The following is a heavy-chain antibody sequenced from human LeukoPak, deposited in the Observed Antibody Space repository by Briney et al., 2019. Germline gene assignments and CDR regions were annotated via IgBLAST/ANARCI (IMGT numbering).Heavy chain of an antibody. CDR2: ISSSSSSYI. CDR3: AREQNYCSSTSCYNYFDY. J-gene: IGHJ4*02. CDR1: GFSFSNYA. Sequence: GGSLRLSCAASGFSFSNYAMNWVRQAPGKGLEWVSSISSSSSSYIYYADSVKGRFTTSRDNAKNSLYLQMNSLRAEDTAVYYCAREQNYCSSTSCYNYFDYWGQGTLVTVSS. V-gene: IGHV3-21*01. D-gene: IGHD2-2*02.